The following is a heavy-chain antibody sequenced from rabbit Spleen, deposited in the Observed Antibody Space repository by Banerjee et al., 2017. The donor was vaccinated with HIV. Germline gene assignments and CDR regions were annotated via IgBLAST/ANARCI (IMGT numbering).Heavy chain of an antibody. J-gene: IGHJ4*01. CDR1: GFSFSSRFW. CDR3: ARDNDDAGYDFNL. D-gene: IGHD3-1*01. Sequence: QSLEESGGDLVKPGGTLTLTCTASGFSFSSRFWISWVRQAPGKGLEWVADIYTGSSGTTYSASWAKGRFTISKTSSTTVTLQMTSLTAADTAPYFCARDNDDAGYDFNLWGPGTLVTVS. V-gene: IGHV1S40*01. CDR2: IYTGSSGTT.